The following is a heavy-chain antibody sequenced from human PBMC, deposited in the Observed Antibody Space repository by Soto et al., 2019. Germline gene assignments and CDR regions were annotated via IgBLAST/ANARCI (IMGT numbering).Heavy chain of an antibody. CDR1: GYTFTGYY. J-gene: IGHJ4*02. D-gene: IGHD4-17*01. CDR2: INPNSGGT. Sequence: ASVKVSCKASGYTFTGYYMHWVRQAPGQGLEWIGWINPNSGGTNYAQKFQGWVTMTRDTSISTAYMELSRLRSDDTAVYYCARTPQAVTVSTVTTLLEGYYFDYWGQGTLVTVSS. CDR3: ARTPQAVTVSTVTTLLEGYYFDY. V-gene: IGHV1-2*04.